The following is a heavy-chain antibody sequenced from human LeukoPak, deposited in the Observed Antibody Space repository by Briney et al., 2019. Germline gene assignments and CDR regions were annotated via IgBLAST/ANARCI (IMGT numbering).Heavy chain of an antibody. Sequence: LTGGSLRLSCAASGFTFSSYSMNWVRQAPGKGLEWVSYISSSSSTIYYADSVKGRFTISRDNAKNSLYLQMNSLRAEDTAVYYCARYLDSSGPAADDAFDIWGQGTMVTVSS. CDR3: ARYLDSSGPAADDAFDI. CDR2: ISSSSSTI. D-gene: IGHD3-22*01. J-gene: IGHJ3*02. CDR1: GFTFSSYS. V-gene: IGHV3-48*04.